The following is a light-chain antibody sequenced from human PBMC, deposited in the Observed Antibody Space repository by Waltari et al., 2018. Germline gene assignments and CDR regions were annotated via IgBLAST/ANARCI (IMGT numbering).Light chain of an antibody. CDR1: QSVTNNY. V-gene: IGKV3-20*01. J-gene: IGKJ2*01. Sequence: EIVLTQSPGTLSLSPGERATLSCSASQSVTNNYLAWFQQKPSPPPRLLIYAASSRATGIPDSCSGSGSVADFTLTSSRLEPEDFAVYDCQDSGRSPYTFGRGTKVEIK. CDR3: QDSGRSPYT. CDR2: AAS.